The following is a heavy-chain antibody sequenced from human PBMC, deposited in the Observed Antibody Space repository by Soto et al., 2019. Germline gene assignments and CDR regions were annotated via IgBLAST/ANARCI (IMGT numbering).Heavy chain of an antibody. V-gene: IGHV3-7*04. D-gene: IGHD1-26*01. Sequence: EVQLVESGGGLVQPGGSLRLSCAASGFTFNSYWMTWVRQAPGKGLEWVANIKQDGSEKYYVDSVKGRFTISRDNAKNSRYVQRNSLRAEDRAVYYCARGWGLDPWGQGTLVTVSS. J-gene: IGHJ5*02. CDR2: IKQDGSEK. CDR1: GFTFNSYW. CDR3: ARGWGLDP.